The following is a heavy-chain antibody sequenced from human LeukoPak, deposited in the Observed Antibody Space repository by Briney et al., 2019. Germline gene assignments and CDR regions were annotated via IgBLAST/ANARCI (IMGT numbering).Heavy chain of an antibody. CDR3: ARRDTEGIPVNDTNWFAP. CDR1: GDSIRSSY. J-gene: IGHJ5*02. Sequence: PSETLPLPYTVSGDSIRSSYWSWIRQSPGKGLEWIGRIYKDGSTIYNPSLKSRVTISIDTSRNQFSLKLTSVTAADTAVYYCARRDTEGIPVNDTNWFAPWGQGTLVTVSS. D-gene: IGHD2-2*01. CDR2: IYKDGST. V-gene: IGHV4-59*08.